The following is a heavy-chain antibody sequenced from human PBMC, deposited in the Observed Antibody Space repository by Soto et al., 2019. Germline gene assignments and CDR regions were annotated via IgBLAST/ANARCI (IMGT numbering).Heavy chain of an antibody. V-gene: IGHV3-30*18. J-gene: IGHJ4*02. CDR3: GKDLMGEQWLGVMHY. CDR2: LSYDGDKE. D-gene: IGHD6-19*01. CDR1: GFSFSDYG. Sequence: QVQLEGSGGNVVQPGRSLRLSCAASGFSFSDYGMHWVRQAPGKGLESVALLSYDGDKEYYADSVKGRFTISRDNSKNTVFLQMNSLRPEDTAVYYCGKDLMGEQWLGVMHYWGQGTLVTVSS.